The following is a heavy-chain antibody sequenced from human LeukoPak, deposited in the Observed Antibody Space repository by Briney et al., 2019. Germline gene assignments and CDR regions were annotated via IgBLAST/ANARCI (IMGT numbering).Heavy chain of an antibody. V-gene: IGHV3-9*01. Sequence: PGGSLRLSCAGSGFTFDEYAMHWVRQAPGKGLEWVSGISWNSGSIAYADSVKGRFTISRDNGKNLLFLQMSSLRAADTALYYCAKGHCSSSSCFPNYYYYMGVWGKGTTVTVSS. CDR3: AKGHCSSSSCFPNYYYYMGV. CDR2: ISWNSGSI. J-gene: IGHJ6*03. CDR1: GFTFDEYA. D-gene: IGHD2-15*01.